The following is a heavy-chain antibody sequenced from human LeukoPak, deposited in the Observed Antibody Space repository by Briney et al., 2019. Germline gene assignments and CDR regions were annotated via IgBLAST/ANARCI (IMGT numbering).Heavy chain of an antibody. V-gene: IGHV4-61*02. D-gene: IGHD7-27*01. Sequence: SETQSLTCTVSGGSISSGSYYWSWIRQPAGKGLEWIGRIYTSGSTNYNPSLKSRVTISVDTSKNQFSLKLSSVTAADTAVYYCARDMNWGSEYYYYYRDVWGKGTTVTVSS. CDR2: IYTSGST. CDR3: ARDMNWGSEYYYYYRDV. J-gene: IGHJ6*03. CDR1: GGSISSGSYY.